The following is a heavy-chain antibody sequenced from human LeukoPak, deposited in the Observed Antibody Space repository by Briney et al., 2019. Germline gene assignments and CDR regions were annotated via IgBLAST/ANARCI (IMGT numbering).Heavy chain of an antibody. J-gene: IGHJ4*02. Sequence: GASVKVSCKASGGTFSSYAISWVRQAPGQGLEWMGRIIPIFGTANYAQKFQGRVTITTDESTSTAYMELSSLRSEDTAVYYCARGPRTKSCCPDYWGQGTLVTVSS. D-gene: IGHD2-15*01. V-gene: IGHV1-69*05. CDR2: IIPIFGTA. CDR1: GGTFSSYA. CDR3: ARGPRTKSCCPDY.